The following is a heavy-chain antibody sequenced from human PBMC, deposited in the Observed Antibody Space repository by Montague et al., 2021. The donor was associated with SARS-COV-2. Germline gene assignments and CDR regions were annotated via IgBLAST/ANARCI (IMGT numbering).Heavy chain of an antibody. V-gene: IGHV4-34*01. CDR1: GGSFSGYY. CDR3: PRVRYYGWETSLGMDV. CDR2: INHSGST. D-gene: IGHD3-10*01. J-gene: IGHJ6*02. Sequence: SETLSLTCTVYGGSFSGYYWSWIRQPPGKGLEWIGEINHSGSTNYNPSLKSRVTISVDTSKNQFSLKLSSVTAADTAVYYCPRVRYYGWETSLGMDVWGQGTTVNESS.